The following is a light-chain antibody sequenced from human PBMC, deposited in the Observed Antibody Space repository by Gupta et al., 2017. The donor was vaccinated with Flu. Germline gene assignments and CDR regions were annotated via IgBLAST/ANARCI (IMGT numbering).Light chain of an antibody. J-gene: IGLJ2*01. CDR1: SSDIGSYNL. Sequence: QSPSPLPPPVSGPPVQSITISCTGTSSDIGSYNLGSWYQQHPGKVPKLMFYEGVKRPSGVPNRFSGSKSANTDSLTISGLQAEDEADYDCCSYAGNSNGVFGGGTKLTVL. V-gene: IGLV2-23*01. CDR3: CSYAGNSNGV. CDR2: EGV.